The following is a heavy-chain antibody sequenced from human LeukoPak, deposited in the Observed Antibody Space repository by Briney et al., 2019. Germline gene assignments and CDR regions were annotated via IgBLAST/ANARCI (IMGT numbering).Heavy chain of an antibody. CDR3: ARYYYDSSGYYSLHYYMDV. CDR2: IYYSGST. Sequence: SETLSLTCTVSGGSISSHYWSWIRQPPGKGLEWIGYIYYSGSTNYNPSLKSRVTISVDTSKNQFSLKLSSVTAADTAVYYCARYYYDSSGYYSLHYYMDVWGKGTTVTVSS. CDR1: GGSISSHY. D-gene: IGHD3-22*01. V-gene: IGHV4-59*11. J-gene: IGHJ6*03.